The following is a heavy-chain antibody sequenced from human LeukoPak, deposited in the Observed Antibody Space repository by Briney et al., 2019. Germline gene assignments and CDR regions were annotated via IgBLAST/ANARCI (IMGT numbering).Heavy chain of an antibody. Sequence: GGSLRLSCEASGLTFGDYWMTWVRQAPGKGPECVANIKQDGSETHYVDSVKGRFTIFRDNAKNSLSLQMNSLRVEDTAMYYCATYWRYFDWLLLDTWGLGTMVTVS. CDR2: IKQDGSET. CDR1: GLTFGDYW. J-gene: IGHJ3*02. CDR3: ATYWRYFDWLLLDT. V-gene: IGHV3-7*05. D-gene: IGHD3-9*01.